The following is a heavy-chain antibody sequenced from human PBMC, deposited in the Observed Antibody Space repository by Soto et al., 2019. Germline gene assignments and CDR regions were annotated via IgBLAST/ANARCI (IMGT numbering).Heavy chain of an antibody. J-gene: IGHJ6*02. Sequence: LRLSCAASGFTVISNYMSWVRQAPGKGLEWVSVIYSGGSTYYADSVKGRFTISRDNSKNTLYLQMNSLRAEDTAVYYCARAMYYDFWSGYPDYYYYGMDVWGQGTTVTVSS. CDR3: ARAMYYDFWSGYPDYYYYGMDV. CDR1: GFTVISNY. CDR2: IYSGGST. V-gene: IGHV3-53*01. D-gene: IGHD3-3*01.